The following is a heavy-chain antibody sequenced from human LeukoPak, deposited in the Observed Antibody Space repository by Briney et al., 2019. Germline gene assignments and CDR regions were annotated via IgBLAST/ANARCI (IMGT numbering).Heavy chain of an antibody. CDR2: XNXXGSEI. D-gene: IGHD3-22*01. Sequence: GGSLRLSCAASAFTFSNYWMXXXXXXPXXXXXXVANXNXXGSEIYYVDSVKGRFXISRDNXXXSXYLQINSLRAEDTAVYYCARDQGSMIVVRTTNWYFDLWGRGTLVTVSS. CDR1: AFTFSNYW. CDR3: ARDQGSMIVVRTTNWYFDL. V-gene: IGHV3-7*01. J-gene: IGHJ2*01.